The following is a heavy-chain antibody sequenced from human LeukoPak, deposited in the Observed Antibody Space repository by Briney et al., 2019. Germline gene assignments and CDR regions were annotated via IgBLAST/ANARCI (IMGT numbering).Heavy chain of an antibody. J-gene: IGHJ6*03. Sequence: SETLSLTCTVSGGSISSYYWSWIRQPPGKGLEWIGYIYTSGSTNYNPSLKSRVTMSVDTSKNQFSLKLSSVTAADTAVYYCARAPKGMTTVRYYYYYYMDVWGKGTTVTVSS. CDR1: GGSISSYY. CDR2: IYTSGST. CDR3: ARAPKGMTTVRYYYYYYMDV. V-gene: IGHV4-4*09. D-gene: IGHD4-11*01.